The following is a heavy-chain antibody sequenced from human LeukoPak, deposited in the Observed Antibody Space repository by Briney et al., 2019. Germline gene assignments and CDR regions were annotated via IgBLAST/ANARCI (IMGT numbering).Heavy chain of an antibody. CDR1: GFTFSNYW. CDR2: IKQDGSEK. J-gene: IGHJ4*02. D-gene: IGHD3-9*01. CDR3: ARVLPYFDWLDY. V-gene: IGHV3-7*04. Sequence: PGGSLRLSCAASGFTFSNYWMSWVRQAPGKGLEWVANIKQDGSEKYYVDSVKGRFTISRDNAKNSLYLQMNSLRAEDTAVYYCARVLPYFDWLDYWGQGTLVTVSS.